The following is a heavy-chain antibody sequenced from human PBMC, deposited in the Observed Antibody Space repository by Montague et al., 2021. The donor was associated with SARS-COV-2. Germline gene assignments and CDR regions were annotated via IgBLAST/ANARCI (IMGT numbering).Heavy chain of an antibody. V-gene: IGHV4-34*01. CDR3: ARGYCSSTTCYRSLHY. Sequence: SETLSLTCTVHRGSFSGYYWTWIRQPPGKGLEWIGVINHSGGVNYNPSLKSRVTISVDTSKNHFSLKLRSVTAADTAIYYCARGYCSSTTCYRSLHYWGQGTLVAVSS. J-gene: IGHJ4*02. CDR1: RGSFSGYY. D-gene: IGHD2-2*01. CDR2: INHSGGV.